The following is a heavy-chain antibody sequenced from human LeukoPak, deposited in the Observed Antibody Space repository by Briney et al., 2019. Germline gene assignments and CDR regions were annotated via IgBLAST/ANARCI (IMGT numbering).Heavy chain of an antibody. CDR3: ARVGAAAVPDYYYYYGMDV. D-gene: IGHD6-13*01. J-gene: IGHJ6*02. CDR2: ISRRDDYT. Sequence: PGGSLRLSCAASGFAFSSYAMSWVRQPPGKGLEWVSVISRRDDYTYYADSVKGRFTISRDNSKNTLYLQMNTLRAEDTAVYYCARVGAAAVPDYYYYYGMDVWGQGTTVTVSS. CDR1: GFAFSSYA. V-gene: IGHV3-23*01.